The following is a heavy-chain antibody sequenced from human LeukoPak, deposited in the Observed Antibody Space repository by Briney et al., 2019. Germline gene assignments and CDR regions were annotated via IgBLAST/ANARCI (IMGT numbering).Heavy chain of an antibody. D-gene: IGHD3-10*01. CDR3: AKEGYYGSGIIGVVYYFDY. Sequence: GGSLRLSCAASGFTFSSYGMSWVRQAPGKGLEWVSAISGSGGSTYHADSVKSRFTISRDNSKNTLYLQMNSLRAEDTAVYYCAKEGYYGSGIIGVVYYFDYWGQGTLVTVSS. V-gene: IGHV3-23*01. CDR2: ISGSGGST. J-gene: IGHJ4*02. CDR1: GFTFSSYG.